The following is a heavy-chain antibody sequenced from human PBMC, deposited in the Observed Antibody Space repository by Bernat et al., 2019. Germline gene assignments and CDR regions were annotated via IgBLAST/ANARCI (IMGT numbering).Heavy chain of an antibody. V-gene: IGHV3-23*01. Sequence: DVQLLESGGGLAQPGGPLRLSCVASGFTFSSYSMSWVRQVPGKGLEWVSIISGSGATIYYAASVKGRFTISRDNSKNTLYLQMNSLRAEDTAVYYCAKEHYSCSGTSCSFSDYWGQGTLVTVSS. J-gene: IGHJ4*02. CDR1: GFTFSSYS. CDR3: AKEHYSCSGTSCSFSDY. D-gene: IGHD2-2*01. CDR2: ISGSGATI.